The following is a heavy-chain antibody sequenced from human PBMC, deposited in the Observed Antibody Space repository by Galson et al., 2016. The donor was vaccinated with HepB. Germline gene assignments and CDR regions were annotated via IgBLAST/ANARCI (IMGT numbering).Heavy chain of an antibody. CDR2: IWYDGSNK. CDR3: ARAPTFDYDVSGYYPYYFDY. V-gene: IGHV3-33*01. D-gene: IGHD3-22*01. Sequence: SLRLSCAPSGFTFSRFGMHWVRQAPGKGLEWVAAIWYDGSNKYYADSVKGRFAISRDNPKNPLYLQMDSLRAEDTAVYFCARAPTFDYDVSGYYPYYFDYWGQGTLVTVSS. J-gene: IGHJ4*02. CDR1: GFTFSRFG.